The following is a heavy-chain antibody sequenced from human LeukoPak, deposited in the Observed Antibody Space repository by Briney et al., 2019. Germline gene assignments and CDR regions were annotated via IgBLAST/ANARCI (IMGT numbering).Heavy chain of an antibody. V-gene: IGHV1-8*02. CDR3: ARGVFDY. Sequence: GSVKVSCKASGYTFTSYDINWVRQATGQGLEWMGWMNPNSGNTGYAQKFQGRVTMTRDMSTSTVYMELSSLRSEDTAVYYCARGVFDYWGQGTLVTVSS. CDR2: MNPNSGNT. CDR1: GYTFTSYD. J-gene: IGHJ4*02.